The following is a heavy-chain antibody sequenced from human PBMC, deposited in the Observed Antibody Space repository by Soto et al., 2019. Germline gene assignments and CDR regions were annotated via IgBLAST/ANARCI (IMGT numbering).Heavy chain of an antibody. D-gene: IGHD3-22*01. CDR1: GFTFSSYA. CDR2: ISGSGGST. J-gene: IGHJ6*02. Sequence: VGSLRLSCAASGFTFSSYAMSWVRQAPGKGLEWVSAISGSGGSTYYADSVKGRFTISRDNSKNTLYLQMNSLRAEDTAVYYCAISNYYDSSGPWGMDVWGQGTTVTVSS. CDR3: AISNYYDSSGPWGMDV. V-gene: IGHV3-23*01.